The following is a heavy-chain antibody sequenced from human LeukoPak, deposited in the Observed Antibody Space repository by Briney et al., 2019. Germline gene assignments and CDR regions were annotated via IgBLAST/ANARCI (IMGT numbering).Heavy chain of an antibody. J-gene: IGHJ5*02. Sequence: PSETLSLTCSVSGGSISSRSHYWGWIRQPPGKGLEWIGYIYYNGGTTYNPSLKSRVTISIDTSKNQFSLNLSSVTAADTAVYYCARDRYQNWFDPWGQGTLVTVSS. V-gene: IGHV4-61*01. CDR3: ARDRYQNWFDP. CDR2: IYYNGGT. D-gene: IGHD2-2*01. CDR1: GGSISSRSHY.